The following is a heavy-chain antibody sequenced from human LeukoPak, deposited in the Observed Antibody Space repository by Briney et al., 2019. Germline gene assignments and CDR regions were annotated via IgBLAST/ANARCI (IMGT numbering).Heavy chain of an antibody. CDR1: GFTLSNYG. CDR2: IRYDGSNK. CDR3: ARGRIAAARRWFDP. V-gene: IGHV3-30*02. J-gene: IGHJ5*02. D-gene: IGHD6-13*01. Sequence: GGSLRLSCAASGFTLSNYGMHWVRQAPGKGLEWVAFIRYDGSNKHYADSVKGRFTISRDNSKNSLYLQMNSLRAEDTAVYYCARGRIAAARRWFDPWGQGTLVTVSS.